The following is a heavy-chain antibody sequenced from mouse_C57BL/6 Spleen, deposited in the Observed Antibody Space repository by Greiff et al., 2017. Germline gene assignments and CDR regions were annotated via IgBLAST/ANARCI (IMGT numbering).Heavy chain of an antibody. CDR3: SRGSGFWFAY. V-gene: IGHV1-82*01. D-gene: IGHD3-2*02. J-gene: IGHJ3*01. CDR2: IYPGDGDT. Sequence: QVQLQQSGPELVKPGASVKISCKASGYAFSSSWMNWVKQRPGKGLEWIGRIYPGDGDTNYNGKFKGKATLTADKSSSTAYMQLSSLTSEDSAVYFCSRGSGFWFAYWGQGTLVTVSA. CDR1: GYAFSSSW.